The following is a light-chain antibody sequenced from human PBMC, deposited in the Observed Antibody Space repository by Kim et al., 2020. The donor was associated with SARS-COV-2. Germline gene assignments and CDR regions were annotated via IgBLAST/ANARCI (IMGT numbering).Light chain of an antibody. CDR1: SIGTKS. CDR2: FDT. J-gene: IGLJ3*02. V-gene: IGLV3-21*04. CDR3: QVCDSSTDHWV. Sequence: APGKTASITWGGNSIGTKSVHWYQQQPGQAPVLVIYFDTNRPSGIPERFSGSNSGNTATLTISRVEAGDEADYYCQVCDSSTDHWVFGGGTQLTVL.